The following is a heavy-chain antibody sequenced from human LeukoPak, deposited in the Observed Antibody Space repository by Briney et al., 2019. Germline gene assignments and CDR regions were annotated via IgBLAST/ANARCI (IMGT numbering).Heavy chain of an antibody. CDR1: GYTFTSYA. CDR2: INAGNGNT. CDR3: ATRGGAVAGTYYFDY. V-gene: IGHV1-3*01. J-gene: IGHJ4*02. Sequence: GASVKVSCKASGYTFTSYAMHWVRQAPGQRLEWMGWINAGNGNTKYSQKFQGRVTITRDTSASTAYMELSSLRSEDTAVYYCATRGGAVAGTYYFDYWGQGTLVTVSS. D-gene: IGHD6-19*01.